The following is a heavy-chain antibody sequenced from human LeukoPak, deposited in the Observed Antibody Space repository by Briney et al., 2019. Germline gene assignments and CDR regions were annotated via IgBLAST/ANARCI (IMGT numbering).Heavy chain of an antibody. CDR2: ISSSSSSI. J-gene: IGHJ4*02. V-gene: IGHV3-48*01. CDR1: GFTFSNYG. CDR3: ARGGAARPDY. Sequence: GGSLRLSCAASGFTFSNYGMDWVRQAPGRGLEGVSYISSSSSSIYYADSVKGRFTIPRDNAKNSLFLQMNSLRAEDTAVYYCARGGAARPDYWGQGTLVTVSS. D-gene: IGHD6-6*01.